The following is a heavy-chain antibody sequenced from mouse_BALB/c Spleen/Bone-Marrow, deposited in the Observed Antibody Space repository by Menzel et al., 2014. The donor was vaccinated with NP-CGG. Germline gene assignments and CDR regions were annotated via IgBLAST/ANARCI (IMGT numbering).Heavy chain of an antibody. CDR2: ISGGGKYT. CDR1: GFTFSSNG. J-gene: IGHJ2*01. CDR3: ARNYYGYDGYFDY. D-gene: IGHD2-2*01. Sequence: EVQGVESGGGLVKPGGSLKLSCAASGFTFSSNGMSWVRQTPEKRLEWVATISGGGKYTYYPDSVKGRFTISRDNAKNNLYLQMSSLRSEDTALYYCARNYYGYDGYFDYWGQGTTLTVSS. V-gene: IGHV5-9-2*01.